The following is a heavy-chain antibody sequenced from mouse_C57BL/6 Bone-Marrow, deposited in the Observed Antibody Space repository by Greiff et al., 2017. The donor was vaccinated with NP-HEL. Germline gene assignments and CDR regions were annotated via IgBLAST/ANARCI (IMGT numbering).Heavy chain of an antibody. CDR3: ARGYYGSSCWYFDV. V-gene: IGHV3-6*01. CDR2: ISYDGSN. CDR1: GYSITSGYY. D-gene: IGHD1-1*01. J-gene: IGHJ1*03. Sequence: VQLKESGPGLVKPSQSLSLTCSVTGYSITSGYYWNWIRQFPGNKLEWMGYISYDGSNNYNPSLKNRISITRDTSKNQFFLKLNSVTTEDTATYYCARGYYGSSCWYFDVWGTGTTVTVSS.